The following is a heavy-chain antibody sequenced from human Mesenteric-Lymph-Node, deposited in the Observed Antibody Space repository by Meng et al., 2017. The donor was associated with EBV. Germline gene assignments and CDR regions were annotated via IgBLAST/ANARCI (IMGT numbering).Heavy chain of an antibody. CDR1: GGSISRGLW. CDR2: IDPYGTA. D-gene: IGHD3-22*01. J-gene: IGHJ4*02. V-gene: IGHV4-4*02. CDR3: ARAMTVGVFYFDY. Sequence: VLQKEAGQGLVKASETWSLTLQMCGGSISRGLWWNWVRQTPGKGLKWIGEIDPYGTANYNPSLKSRVTMSVHKSKNQFSLTVTSVTAADTGVYFCARAMTVGVFYFDYWGQGSLVTVSS.